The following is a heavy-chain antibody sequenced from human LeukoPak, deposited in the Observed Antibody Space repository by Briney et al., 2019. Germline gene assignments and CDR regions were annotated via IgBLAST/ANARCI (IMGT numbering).Heavy chain of an antibody. CDR2: INHSGST. CDR3: AREPAPYYFDY. V-gene: IGHV4-34*01. D-gene: IGHD1-14*01. CDR1: GGSFSGYY. Sequence: SETLSLTCAVYGGSFSGYYWSWIRQPPGKGLEWIGEINHSGSTNYNPSLKSRVTISVDTSKNQFSLKLSSVAAADTAVYYCAREPAPYYFDYWGQGTLVTVSS. J-gene: IGHJ4*02.